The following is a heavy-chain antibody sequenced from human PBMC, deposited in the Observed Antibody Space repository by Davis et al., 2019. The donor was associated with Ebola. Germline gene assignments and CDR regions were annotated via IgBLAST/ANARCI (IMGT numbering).Heavy chain of an antibody. CDR1: GYTLTELS. CDR2: SDPKDCET. Sequence: ASVKVSCKLSGYTLTELSIHWVXXXXPXXXXCXXXSDPKDCETLYAQKFQGRVTMTADISTDTAYMELSSLRSEDTAVYYCSIPDYTFWTGYSNYYGMDVWGQGTTVTVSS. D-gene: IGHD3/OR15-3a*01. J-gene: IGHJ6*02. CDR3: SIPDYTFWTGYSNYYGMDV. V-gene: IGHV1-24*01.